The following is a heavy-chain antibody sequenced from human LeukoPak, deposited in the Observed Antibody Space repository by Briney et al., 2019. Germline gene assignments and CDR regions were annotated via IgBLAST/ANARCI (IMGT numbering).Heavy chain of an antibody. CDR3: AKDMRGYSYVKQH. J-gene: IGHJ4*02. V-gene: IGHV3-9*01. CDR2: ISWNSGSI. Sequence: SLRLSCAASGFTFDDYAMHWVRQAPGKGLEWVSGISWNSGSIGYADSAKGRFTISRDNAKNSLYLQMNSLRAEDTALYYCAKDMRGYSYVKQHWGQGTLVTVSS. CDR1: GFTFDDYA. D-gene: IGHD5-18*01.